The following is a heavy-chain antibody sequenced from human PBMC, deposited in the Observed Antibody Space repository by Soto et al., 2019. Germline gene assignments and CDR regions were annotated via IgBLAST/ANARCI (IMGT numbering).Heavy chain of an antibody. CDR1: GGSISSSSYY. J-gene: IGHJ4*02. CDR2: IYYSGST. CDR3: ARHLYSYGNFDH. Sequence: SETLSLTCTVSGGSISSSSYYWGWIRQPPGKGLEWIGSIYYSGSTYYNPSLKSRVTISVDTSKNQFSLKLSSVTAADTAVYYCARHLYSYGNFDHWGQGTLVTVSS. V-gene: IGHV4-39*01. D-gene: IGHD5-18*01.